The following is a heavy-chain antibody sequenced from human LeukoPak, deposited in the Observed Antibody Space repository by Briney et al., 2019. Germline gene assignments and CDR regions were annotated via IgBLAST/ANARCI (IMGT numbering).Heavy chain of an antibody. CDR1: GDSVSSSSAA. J-gene: IGHJ4*02. V-gene: IGHV6-1*01. CDR2: TYYRSKWYS. D-gene: IGHD6-13*01. Sequence: SQTLSLTCAISGDSVSSSSAAWNWLRQSPSRGLEWLGRTYYRSKWYSDFAGSARSRITINADTSKNQFSLQLESVTPVDTAVYYCARYTSTWYLDYWGQGTLVTVSS. CDR3: ARYTSTWYLDY.